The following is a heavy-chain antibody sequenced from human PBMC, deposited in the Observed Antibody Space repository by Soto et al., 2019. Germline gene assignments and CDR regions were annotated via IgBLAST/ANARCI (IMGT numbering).Heavy chain of an antibody. Sequence: EVQLVESGGGLVQPGGSLRLSCSASGFSFSHYAMHGVRQAPGKGLEYVSEISSNGGNTYYADSVKGRFTISRDNSKNPLYLQMSSLRAEDTAVYYCVKVWGGYYFDYWGQGTLVTVSS. J-gene: IGHJ4*02. CDR3: VKVWGGYYFDY. CDR1: GFSFSHYA. D-gene: IGHD7-27*01. V-gene: IGHV3-64D*08. CDR2: ISSNGGNT.